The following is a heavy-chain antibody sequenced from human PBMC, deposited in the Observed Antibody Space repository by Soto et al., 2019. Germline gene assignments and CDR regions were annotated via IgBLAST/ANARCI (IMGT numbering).Heavy chain of an antibody. CDR3: AKGGWQWLVTSDFNY. CDR1: GFTCSDYA. D-gene: IGHD6-19*01. J-gene: IGHJ4*02. CDR2: VSHDGRNT. Sequence: VQLVESGGGVDQPGRSLRLSCAASGFTCSDYAMHWVRQAPGTGLEWVAVVSHDGRNTHYADSVKGRFTISRDSSKNTVSLEMTSLRAEDTAVYYCAKGGWQWLVTSDFNYWGQGALVTVSS. V-gene: IGHV3-30*18.